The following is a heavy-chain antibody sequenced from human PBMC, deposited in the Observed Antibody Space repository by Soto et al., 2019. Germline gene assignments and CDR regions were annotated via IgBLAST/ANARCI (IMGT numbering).Heavy chain of an antibody. CDR3: AKANGYSSSWYGVDY. D-gene: IGHD6-13*01. CDR2: ISYDGSNK. CDR1: GFTFSSYG. J-gene: IGHJ4*02. V-gene: IGHV3-30*18. Sequence: QVQLVESGGGVVQPGRSLRLSCAASGFTFSSYGMHWVRQAPGKGLEWVAVISYDGSNKYYADSVKGRFTISRDNSKNTLYLQMNSLRAEDTAVYYGAKANGYSSSWYGVDYWGQGTLVTVSS.